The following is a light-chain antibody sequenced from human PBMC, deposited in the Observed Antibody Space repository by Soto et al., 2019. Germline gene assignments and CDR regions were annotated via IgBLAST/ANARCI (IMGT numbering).Light chain of an antibody. CDR3: SAWDDSLNGVV. CDR2: NND. V-gene: IGLV1-44*01. CDR1: SPNFGGYP. Sequence: QSVLTQPPSTSGTPGQRVTISCSGSSPNFGGYPVNWYQQLPGTAPKIVIYNNDQRPSGVPDRFSGSKSETSASLAISGLQSEDEADYYCSAWDDSLNGVVFGGGTKLTVL. J-gene: IGLJ3*02.